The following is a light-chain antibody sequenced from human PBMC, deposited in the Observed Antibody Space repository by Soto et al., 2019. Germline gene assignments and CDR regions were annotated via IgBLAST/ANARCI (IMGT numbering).Light chain of an antibody. CDR1: QSVSSN. Sequence: VMTQSACTLSVYPGERATLSCRASQSVSSNLAWYQQKPGQAPRLLIYDASNRATGIPARFSGSGSGTDFTLTISSLEPDDFAVHSCQQYTNWPLWTFAQGTKVDIK. CDR3: QQYTNWPLWT. V-gene: IGKV3D-15*01. CDR2: DAS. J-gene: IGKJ1*01.